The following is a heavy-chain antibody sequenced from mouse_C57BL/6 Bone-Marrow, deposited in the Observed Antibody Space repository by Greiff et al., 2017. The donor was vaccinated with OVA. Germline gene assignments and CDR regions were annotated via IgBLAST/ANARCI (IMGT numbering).Heavy chain of an antibody. CDR3: ASPYYYGSSYYYAMDY. J-gene: IGHJ4*01. V-gene: IGHV14-3*01. CDR2: IDPANGNT. D-gene: IGHD1-1*01. CDR1: GFNIKNPY. Sequence: EVQLQQSVAELVRPGASVKLSCTASGFNIKNPYMHWVKQRPEQGLEWIGRIDPANGNTKYAPKFQGKATITADTSSNTAYLQLSSLTSEDTAIYYCASPYYYGSSYYYAMDYWGQGTSVTVSS.